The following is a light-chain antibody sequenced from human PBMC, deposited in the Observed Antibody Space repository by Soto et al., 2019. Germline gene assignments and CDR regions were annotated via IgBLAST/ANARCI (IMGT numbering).Light chain of an antibody. CDR3: QQTYSAPPYT. Sequence: EIVLTQSPGTLSLSPGERATLSCRASQNVSRSLLAWYQQKPGQAPRPLISGASSRASGIPDRFSGSGSGTDFTLTISRLEPEDFATYYCQQTYSAPPYTFGQGTKLEIK. V-gene: IGKV3-20*01. CDR2: GAS. J-gene: IGKJ2*01. CDR1: QNVSRSL.